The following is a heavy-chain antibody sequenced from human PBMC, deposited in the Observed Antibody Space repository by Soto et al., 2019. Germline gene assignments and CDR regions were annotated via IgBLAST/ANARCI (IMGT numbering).Heavy chain of an antibody. V-gene: IGHV1-69*02. J-gene: IGHJ3*02. Sequence: QVPLVQSGAEVKKPGSSVKVSCKASGGTFSSYPISWVRQAPGQGLEWMGRIIPILGIANYAQKFQGRVTITADKSTSTAYMELSSLRSEDTAVYYCARRGIAVAGRDAFDIWGQGTMVTVSS. CDR3: ARRGIAVAGRDAFDI. CDR1: GGTFSSYP. CDR2: IIPILGIA. D-gene: IGHD6-19*01.